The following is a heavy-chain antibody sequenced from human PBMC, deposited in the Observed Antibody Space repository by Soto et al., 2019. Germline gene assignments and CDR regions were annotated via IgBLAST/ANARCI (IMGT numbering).Heavy chain of an antibody. J-gene: IGHJ3*01. CDR3: AKRNPVAGYFFDV. Sequence: GGSLRLSCAASGSIFRGYGMHWVRQVPGRGLEWVSLISAGVGTTYYADSVKGRFTISRDIPKNTLFLQMDSLRAEDTAVYYCAKRNPVAGYFFDVWGQGTMVTVSS. V-gene: IGHV3-23*01. D-gene: IGHD6-19*01. CDR2: ISAGVGTT. CDR1: GSIFRGYG.